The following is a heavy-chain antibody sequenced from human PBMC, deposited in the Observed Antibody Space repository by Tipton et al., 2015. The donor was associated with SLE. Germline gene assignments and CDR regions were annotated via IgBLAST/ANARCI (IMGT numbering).Heavy chain of an antibody. J-gene: IGHJ4*02. D-gene: IGHD6-19*01. V-gene: IGHV4-39*07. Sequence: TLSLTCSVSGGSISTTDHYWGWIRQPPGKGLEWIGSVFYSGNTYYNESLQSRVTISIDTSKNHFSLKLYSVTAADTAVYYCATELFRGYTSGWGPDYWGQGTLVTVSS. CDR2: VFYSGNT. CDR3: ATELFRGYTSGWGPDY. CDR1: GGSISTTDHY.